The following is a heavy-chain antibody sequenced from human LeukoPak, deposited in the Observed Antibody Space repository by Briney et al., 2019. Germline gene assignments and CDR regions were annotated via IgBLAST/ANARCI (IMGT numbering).Heavy chain of an antibody. CDR1: GGTFSSYA. Sequence: ASVKVSCKASGGTFSSYAISWVRQAPGQGLEWMGGIIPIFGTANYAQKFQGRVTITADKSTSTAYMELSSLRSEDTAVYYCATGVPLDYGDYVGGWFDPWGQGTLVTVSS. V-gene: IGHV1-69*06. CDR3: ATGVPLDYGDYVGGWFDP. D-gene: IGHD4-17*01. J-gene: IGHJ5*02. CDR2: IIPIFGTA.